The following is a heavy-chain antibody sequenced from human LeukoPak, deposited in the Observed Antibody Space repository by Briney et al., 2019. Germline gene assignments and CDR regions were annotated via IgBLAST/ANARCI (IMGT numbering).Heavy chain of an antibody. CDR2: IYYSGST. Sequence: SETLSLTCTVSGGSISSYYWSWIRQPPGKGLEWIGYIYYSGSTNYNPSLKSRGTISVDTSKNQFSLKLSSVTAADTAVYYCARGQWPLYYFDYWGQGTLVTVSS. CDR3: ARGQWPLYYFDY. J-gene: IGHJ4*02. CDR1: GGSISSYY. V-gene: IGHV4-59*01. D-gene: IGHD6-19*01.